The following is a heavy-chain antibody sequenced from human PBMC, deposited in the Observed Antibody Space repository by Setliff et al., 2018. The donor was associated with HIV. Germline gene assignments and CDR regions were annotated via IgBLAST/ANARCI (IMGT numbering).Heavy chain of an antibody. Sequence: ASVMVSCKASGYTFTSYDVNWVRQAPGQGPEWMGRSSVDSDNTNYAQKFQGRVTMTTDTSTSTAYLELRSLRSDDTAIYYCARATTKQWRPSPFDNWGQGTLVTVSS. CDR3: ARATTKQWRPSPFDN. D-gene: IGHD6-19*01. CDR2: SSVDSDNT. V-gene: IGHV1-18*01. J-gene: IGHJ4*02. CDR1: GYTFTSYD.